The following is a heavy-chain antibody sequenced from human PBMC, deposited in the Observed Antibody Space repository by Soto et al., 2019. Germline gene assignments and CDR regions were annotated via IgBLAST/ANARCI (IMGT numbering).Heavy chain of an antibody. CDR3: ARVRCSGGSCYYFDY. CDR1: GGSISSSSYY. CDR2: IYYSGST. D-gene: IGHD2-15*01. J-gene: IGHJ4*02. Sequence: SETLSLTCTVSGGSISSSSYYWGWIRQPPGKGLEWIGSIYYSGSTYYNPSLKSRVTISVDTSKNQFSLKLSSVTAADTAVYYCARVRCSGGSCYYFDYWGQGTLVTVSS. V-gene: IGHV4-39*01.